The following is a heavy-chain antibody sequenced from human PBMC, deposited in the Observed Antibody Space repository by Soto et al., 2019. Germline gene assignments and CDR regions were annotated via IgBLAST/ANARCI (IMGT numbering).Heavy chain of an antibody. V-gene: IGHV1-3*01. CDR1: GYTFTTYA. CDR3: ARVLLGSGICYNAFDY. J-gene: IGHJ4*02. D-gene: IGHD3-10*01. CDR2: ISAGNGNP. Sequence: ASVKVSCKAAGYTFTTYAMHWVRQAPGQTLEWMGWISAGNGNPKYSQKFQGRVTITRDISASTAYMELSSLRSEDTAVYYCARVLLGSGICYNAFDYWGQGTLVTVSS.